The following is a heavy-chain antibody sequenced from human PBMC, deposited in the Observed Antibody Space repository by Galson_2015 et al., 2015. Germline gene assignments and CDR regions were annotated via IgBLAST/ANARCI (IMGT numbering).Heavy chain of an antibody. V-gene: IGHV3-23*01. CDR2: LSHTGSSI. CDR3: AKDRRAVVMSAIDY. Sequence: WVSALSHTGSSIYYADSVKGRFTISRDNSKNTLYLHLNSLRADDTAVYYCAKDRRAVVMSAIDYWGQGTQVTVSS. D-gene: IGHD2-21*02. J-gene: IGHJ4*02.